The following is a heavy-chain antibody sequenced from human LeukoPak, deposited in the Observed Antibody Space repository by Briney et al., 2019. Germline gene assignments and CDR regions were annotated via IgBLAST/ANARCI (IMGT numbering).Heavy chain of an antibody. D-gene: IGHD3-22*01. Sequence: SETLSLTCAVSGDSISRGGYSWSWIRQPPGRGLEWIGYIYNIGYTYYNPSLKSRVTISLDASKNQFSLKLNSVTAADTAVYYCARDYYDSNTYYHDTFDIWGQGTMVTVSS. J-gene: IGHJ3*02. V-gene: IGHV4-30-4*07. CDR1: GDSISRGGYS. CDR2: IYNIGYT. CDR3: ARDYYDSNTYYHDTFDI.